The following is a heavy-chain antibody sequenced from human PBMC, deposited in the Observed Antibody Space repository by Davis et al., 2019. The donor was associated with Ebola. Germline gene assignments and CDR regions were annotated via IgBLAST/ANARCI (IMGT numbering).Heavy chain of an antibody. D-gene: IGHD3-16*01. J-gene: IGHJ2*01. CDR2: IYYSGST. Sequence: SETLSLTCTVSGGSISSYYWSWIRQPPGKGLEWIGYIYYSGSTNYNPSLKSRVTISVDTSKNQFSLKLSSVTAADTAVYYCARDGGRHWYFDLWGRGTLVTVSS. CDR3: ARDGGRHWYFDL. V-gene: IGHV4-59*12. CDR1: GGSISSYY.